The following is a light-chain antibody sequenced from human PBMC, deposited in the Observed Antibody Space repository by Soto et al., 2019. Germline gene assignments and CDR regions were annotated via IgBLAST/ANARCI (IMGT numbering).Light chain of an antibody. CDR1: SPNIGADYD. CDR3: QSYESSLSAVV. CDR2: GNS. J-gene: IGLJ3*02. Sequence: QSVLTQPPSVSGAPGQRVTISCTGSSPNIGADYDVHWYQQLPGTAPKLLIYGNSNRPSGVPDRFSGSKSGTSASLASTGLQAEDEADYYCQSYESSLSAVVFGGGTKGTVL. V-gene: IGLV1-40*01.